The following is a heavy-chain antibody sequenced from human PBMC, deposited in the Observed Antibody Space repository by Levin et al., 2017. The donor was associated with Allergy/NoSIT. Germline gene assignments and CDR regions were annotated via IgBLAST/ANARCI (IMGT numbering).Heavy chain of an antibody. V-gene: IGHV3-21*01. CDR2: ISSSSSNI. J-gene: IGHJ6*02. Sequence: GESLKISCAASGFTFSTYHMNWVRQAPGKGLEWVSSISSSSSNIYYAGSVKGRLTISRDNAKNSLYLQMNSLRAEDTAVYYCARDEGSSGYHYGMDVWGQGTTVTVSS. CDR3: ARDEGSSGYHYGMDV. D-gene: IGHD3-22*01. CDR1: GFTFSTYH.